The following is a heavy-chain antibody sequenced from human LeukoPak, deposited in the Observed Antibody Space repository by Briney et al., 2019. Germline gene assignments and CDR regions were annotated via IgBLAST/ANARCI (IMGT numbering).Heavy chain of an antibody. CDR1: GYTFTGYY. Sequence: ASVKVSCKASGYTFTGYYMRWVRQAPGQGLEWMGWINPNSGGTNYAQKFQGRVTMTRDTSISTAYMELSRLRSDDTAVYYCARLADCSSSSCRSFDYWGQGTLVTVSS. CDR2: INPNSGGT. V-gene: IGHV1-2*02. J-gene: IGHJ4*02. D-gene: IGHD2-2*01. CDR3: ARLADCSSSSCRSFDY.